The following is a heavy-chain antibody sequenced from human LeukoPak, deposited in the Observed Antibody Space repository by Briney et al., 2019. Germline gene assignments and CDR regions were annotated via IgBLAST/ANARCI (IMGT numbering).Heavy chain of an antibody. V-gene: IGHV1-8*01. CDR2: MNPNSGNT. Sequence: ASVKLSCKASGYTFTSYDIKWVRQATGQGLEWMGWMNPNSGNTGYAQKFEGRVNMTKNTSISTAYMELRTLRSEDMGVYYCARTPRNYRNYWGQGTLVTVSS. J-gene: IGHJ4*02. CDR1: GYTFTSYD. CDR3: ARTPRNYRNY. D-gene: IGHD1-7*01.